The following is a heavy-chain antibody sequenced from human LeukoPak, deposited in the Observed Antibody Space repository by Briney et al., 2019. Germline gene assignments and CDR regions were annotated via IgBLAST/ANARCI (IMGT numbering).Heavy chain of an antibody. CDR2: ISGSGGSA. CDR1: GFTFSSYA. D-gene: IGHD6-19*01. J-gene: IGHJ4*02. Sequence: GGSLRLSCAASGFTFSSYAMSWVRQAPGKGLEWVSAISGSGGSAYYADSVKGRFPISRDNSKNTLYLQMNSLRAEDTAIYYCAKDRQWLVVFDYWGQGTLVTVSS. V-gene: IGHV3-23*01. CDR3: AKDRQWLVVFDY.